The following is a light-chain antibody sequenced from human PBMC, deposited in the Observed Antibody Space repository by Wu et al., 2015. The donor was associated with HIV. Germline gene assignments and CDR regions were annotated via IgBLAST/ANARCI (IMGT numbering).Light chain of an antibody. V-gene: IGKV3-15*01. CDR1: QNVITN. CDR3: QQYGSSPWT. J-gene: IGKJ1*01. Sequence: DIVMTQSPVTLSVSPGERATLSCRASQNVITNLAWYQQKPGQPPRLLFFATSTRALGIPARFSGSGFGTEFTLTISRLEPEDFAVYHCQQYGSSPWTFGQGTKVEIK. CDR2: ATS.